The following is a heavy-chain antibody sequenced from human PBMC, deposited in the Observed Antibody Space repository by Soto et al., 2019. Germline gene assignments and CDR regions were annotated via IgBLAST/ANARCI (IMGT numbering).Heavy chain of an antibody. CDR2: IKSKTDGGTT. CDR1: GFTFSNAW. V-gene: IGHV3-15*01. J-gene: IGHJ3*01. Sequence: EVQLVESGGGLVKPGGSLRLSCAASGFTFSNAWMSWVRQAPGKGLEWVGRIKSKTDGGTTDYAAPVKGRFTISRDDSKNTLYLQMNSLKTEDTAVYYCTAETYDILTGYADSDWGQGTMVTVSS. D-gene: IGHD3-9*01. CDR3: TAETYDILTGYADSD.